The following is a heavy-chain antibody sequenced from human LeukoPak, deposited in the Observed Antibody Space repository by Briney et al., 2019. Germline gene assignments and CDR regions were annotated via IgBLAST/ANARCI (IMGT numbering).Heavy chain of an antibody. CDR3: AREPLPYYDGHDY. D-gene: IGHD3-16*01. J-gene: IGHJ4*02. V-gene: IGHV4-39*01. CDR1: GASISSSSYY. Sequence: PSETLSLTCTVSGASISSSSYYWGWIRQPPGKGLEYIGTIFYSGSTYYNPSLKSRVTLSVDTSKNQFSLKLSSVTAADTAVYYCAREPLPYYDGHDYWGQGTLVTVSS. CDR2: IFYSGST.